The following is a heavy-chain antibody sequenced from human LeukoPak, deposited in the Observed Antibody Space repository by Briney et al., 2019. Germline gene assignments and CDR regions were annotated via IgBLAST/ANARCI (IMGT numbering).Heavy chain of an antibody. Sequence: SQTLSLTCTVAADSLSSGGHYWAWIRQFPGKGLESIGFIHHSGRSRHNPSLKDRVAISVDTSRKQFALKLSSVTAADTAMYYCARGGNRFGGFYFDYWGQGIQVIVSS. CDR1: ADSLSSGGHY. D-gene: IGHD3-10*01. CDR3: ARGGNRFGGFYFDY. CDR2: IHHSGRS. J-gene: IGHJ4*02. V-gene: IGHV4-31*03.